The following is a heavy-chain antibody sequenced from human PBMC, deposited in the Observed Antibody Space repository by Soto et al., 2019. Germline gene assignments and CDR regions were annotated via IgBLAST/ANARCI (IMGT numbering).Heavy chain of an antibody. CDR3: ARPSYGSGSYFLGMDV. CDR1: GGSISSYY. D-gene: IGHD3-10*01. J-gene: IGHJ6*02. Sequence: SETLSLTCTVSGGSISSYYWSWIRQPPGKGLEWIGYIYYSGSTNYNPSLKSRATISVDTSKNQFSLKLSSVTAADTAVYYCARPSYGSGSYFLGMDVWGQGTTVTVSS. CDR2: IYYSGST. V-gene: IGHV4-59*08.